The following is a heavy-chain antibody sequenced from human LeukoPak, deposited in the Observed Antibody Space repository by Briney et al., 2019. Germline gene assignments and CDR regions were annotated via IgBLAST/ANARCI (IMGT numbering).Heavy chain of an antibody. CDR2: INPNSGGT. CDR3: ASSITMIVVVTPAPNFDY. Sequence: ASVRVSCKASGYTFTGYYMHWVRQAPGQGLEWMGWINPNSGGTNYAQKFQGRVTMTRDTSISTAYMELSRLRSDDTAVYYCASSITMIVVVTPAPNFDYWGQGTLVTVSS. CDR1: GYTFTGYY. V-gene: IGHV1-2*02. D-gene: IGHD3-22*01. J-gene: IGHJ4*02.